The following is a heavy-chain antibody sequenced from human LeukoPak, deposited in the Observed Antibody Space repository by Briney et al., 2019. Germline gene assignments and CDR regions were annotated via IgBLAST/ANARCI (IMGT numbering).Heavy chain of an antibody. CDR3: ASYDYGDRTDY. CDR2: IYTSGST. V-gene: IGHV4-61*02. CDR1: GDSISSGSYY. Sequence: SETLSLTCTVSGDSISSGSYYWSWIRQPAGKGLEWIGRIYTSGSTNYNPSLKSRVTISVDTSKNQFSLKLSSVTAADTAVYYCASYDYGDRTDYWGQGTLVTVSS. J-gene: IGHJ4*02. D-gene: IGHD4-17*01.